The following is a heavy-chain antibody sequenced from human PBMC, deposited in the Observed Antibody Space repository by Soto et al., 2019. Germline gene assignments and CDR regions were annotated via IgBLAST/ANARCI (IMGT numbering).Heavy chain of an antibody. J-gene: IGHJ4*02. CDR3: ASGYNYGDLYFDY. Sequence: ASVKVSCKASGYTFSNYAFSWVRQAPGHGLEWMGWISAYNGNTNYAQKLQGRVTMTTDTSTNTAYMELRSLRSDDTAVYYCASGYNYGDLYFDYWGQGTLVTVSS. CDR2: ISAYNGNT. D-gene: IGHD5-18*01. CDR1: GYTFSNYA. V-gene: IGHV1-18*01.